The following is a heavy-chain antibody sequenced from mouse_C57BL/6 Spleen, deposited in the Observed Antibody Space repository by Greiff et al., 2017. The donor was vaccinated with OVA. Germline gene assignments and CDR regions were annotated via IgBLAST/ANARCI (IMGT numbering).Heavy chain of an antibody. D-gene: IGHD6-1*01. V-gene: IGHV5-6*01. J-gene: IGHJ2*01. CDR1: GFTFSSYG. Sequence: EVKLVESGGDLVKPGGSLKLSCAASGFTFSSYGMYWVRQTPDKRLAWVATISSGGSYSYYPDSVKGRFTISRDNAKNTLYLQMSSLKAEDTAMYYCASQRSPYFDYWGQGTTLTVSS. CDR3: ASQRSPYFDY. CDR2: ISSGGSYS.